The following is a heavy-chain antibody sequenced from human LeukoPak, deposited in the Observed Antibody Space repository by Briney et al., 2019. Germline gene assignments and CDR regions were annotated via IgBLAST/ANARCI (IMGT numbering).Heavy chain of an antibody. Sequence: PGRSLRLSCAASGFTFSSYGMHWVRQAPGKGLEWVAVISYDGSNKYYADSVKGRFTISRDNSKSTLYLQMNSLRAEDTAVYYCAKEGPQAVGATTAFDYWGQGTLVTVSS. CDR1: GFTFSSYG. CDR2: ISYDGSNK. V-gene: IGHV3-30*18. J-gene: IGHJ4*02. CDR3: AKEGPQAVGATTAFDY. D-gene: IGHD1-26*01.